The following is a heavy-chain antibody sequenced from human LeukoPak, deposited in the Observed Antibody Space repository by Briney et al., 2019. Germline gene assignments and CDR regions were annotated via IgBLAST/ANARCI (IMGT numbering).Heavy chain of an antibody. J-gene: IGHJ3*02. Sequence: SETLSLTCTVSGGSISSYYWSWIRQPPGKGLEWIGYIYYSGSTNYNPSLKSRVTISVDTSKNQFSLKLSSVTAADTAVYYCARIGSGWYGLDAFDIWGQGTMVTVSS. V-gene: IGHV4-59*01. CDR1: GGSISSYY. CDR2: IYYSGST. D-gene: IGHD6-19*01. CDR3: ARIGSGWYGLDAFDI.